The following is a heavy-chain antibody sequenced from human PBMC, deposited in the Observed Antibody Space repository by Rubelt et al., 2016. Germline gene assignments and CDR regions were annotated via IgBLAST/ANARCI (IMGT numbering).Heavy chain of an antibody. CDR2: IIPIFGTA. CDR3: ARGGWGSSDWFDP. CDR1: GYTFTSYG. V-gene: IGHV1-69*05. D-gene: IGHD6-6*01. Sequence: QVQLVQSGAEVKKPGASVKVSCKASGYTFTSYGISWVRQAPGQGLEWMGGIIPIFGTANNDRKFQGGVTITTNESTSTAYMELGSLRSEDTAVYYCARGGWGSSDWFDPWGQGTLVTVSS. J-gene: IGHJ5*02.